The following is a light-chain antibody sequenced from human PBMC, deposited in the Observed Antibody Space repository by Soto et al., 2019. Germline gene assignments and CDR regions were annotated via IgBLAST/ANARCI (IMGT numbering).Light chain of an antibody. CDR2: RNN. CDR1: SSNIGNNY. Sequence: QSVLTQPPSASGTPGQRVTISCSGSSSNIGNNYVYWYQQIPGTAPKLLIYRNNERPSGVPDRFSGSKSATSASLAISGLRSEDEADYYCAAWPSRLSGVIFGGGTKLTVL. J-gene: IGLJ2*01. CDR3: AAWPSRLSGVI. V-gene: IGLV1-47*01.